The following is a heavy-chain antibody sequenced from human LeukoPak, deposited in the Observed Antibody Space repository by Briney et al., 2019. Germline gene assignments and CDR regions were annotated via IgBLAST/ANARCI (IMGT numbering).Heavy chain of an antibody. V-gene: IGHV3-33*06. CDR1: GFTFSSYG. Sequence: GGSLRLSCAASGFTFSSYGMHWVRQAPGKGLEWVAVIWYDGSNKYYADSVKGRLTISRDNSKNTLYLQMNSLRAEDTAVYYCAKDHYDSSVHDAFDIWGQGTMVTVSS. CDR3: AKDHYDSSVHDAFDI. D-gene: IGHD3-22*01. CDR2: IWYDGSNK. J-gene: IGHJ3*02.